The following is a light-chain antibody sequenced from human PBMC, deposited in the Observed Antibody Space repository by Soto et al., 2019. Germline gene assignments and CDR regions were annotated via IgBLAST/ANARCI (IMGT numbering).Light chain of an antibody. CDR3: QKYNSDPPFT. J-gene: IGKJ3*01. Sequence: DIQMTQSPSSLSASIGDRVTITCRASQGISSYLAWYQQKPGEPPKLLIYGASTLQPGVPSRFSGSGSVTDFSLTISSLQPEDVATYYGQKYNSDPPFTFGPGTKVDLK. CDR1: QGISSY. V-gene: IGKV1-27*01. CDR2: GAS.